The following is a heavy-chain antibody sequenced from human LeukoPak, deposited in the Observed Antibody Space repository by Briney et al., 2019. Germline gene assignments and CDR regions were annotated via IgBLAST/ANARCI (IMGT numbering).Heavy chain of an antibody. CDR3: TRVVPVRGVIIITGYYFDY. V-gene: IGHV3-49*04. D-gene: IGHD3-10*01. J-gene: IGHJ4*02. CDR2: IRSKAYGGTT. Sequence: GGSLRLSCTASGFTFCDYAMSWVRQAQGKGREWVGFIRSKAYGGTTEYAASVKGRFTISRDDYKSIAYLQMNSLKTEDTTVYYCTRVVPVRGVIIITGYYFDYWGQGTLVTVSS. CDR1: GFTFCDYA.